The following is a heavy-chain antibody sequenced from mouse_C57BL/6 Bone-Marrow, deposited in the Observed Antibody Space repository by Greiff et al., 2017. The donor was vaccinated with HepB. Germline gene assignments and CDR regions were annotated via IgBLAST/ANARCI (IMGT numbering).Heavy chain of an antibody. J-gene: IGHJ3*01. V-gene: IGHV1-66*01. D-gene: IGHD1-1*01. CDR1: GYSFTSYY. Sequence: QVQLKESGPELVKPGASVKISCKASGYSFTSYYIHWVKQRPGQGLEWIGWIYPGSGNTKYNEKFKGKATLTADTSSSTAYMQLSSLTSEDSAVYYCARRYGSSSAWFAYWGQGTLVTVSA. CDR3: ARRYGSSSAWFAY. CDR2: IYPGSGNT.